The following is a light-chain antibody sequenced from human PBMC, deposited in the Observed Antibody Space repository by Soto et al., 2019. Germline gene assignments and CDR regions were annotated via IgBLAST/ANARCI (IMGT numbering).Light chain of an antibody. V-gene: IGKV1-13*02. J-gene: IGKJ4*01. CDR1: QGITSA. CDR2: DAY. Sequence: AIQLTQSPSSLSASVGDRVAITCRASQGITSAVAWYQQSPGKAPRLLIYDAYTLEFGVPSRFSGSGSGTDFTLTISSLQPEDFATYYFQQCESYPLTFGGGTKVEVK. CDR3: QQCESYPLT.